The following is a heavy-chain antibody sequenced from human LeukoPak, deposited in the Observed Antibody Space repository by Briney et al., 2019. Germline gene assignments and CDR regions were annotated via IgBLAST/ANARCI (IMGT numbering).Heavy chain of an antibody. CDR1: GFTFSSSD. CDR3: AKVDSSGWRLFDY. J-gene: IGHJ4*02. Sequence: GGSLRLSCAASGFTFSSSDMSWVRQAPGSGLEWVSSISGSGASTYYADSVKGRFTISRDNSKNTLYLQMNSLRAEDTAVYYCAKVDSSGWRLFDYWGQGTLVTVSS. CDR2: ISGSGAST. V-gene: IGHV3-23*01. D-gene: IGHD6-19*01.